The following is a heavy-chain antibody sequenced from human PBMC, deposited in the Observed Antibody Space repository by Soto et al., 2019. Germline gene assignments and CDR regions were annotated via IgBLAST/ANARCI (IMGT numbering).Heavy chain of an antibody. Sequence: QVQLVQSGAEVKKPGSSVKVSCKASGGTFSSYAISWVRQAPGQGLEWMGGIIPIFGTANYAQKFQGRVTITADDSTSTAYMELSSLRSEDTAVYYCARSIVVVITDTYYYYYGMDVWGQGTTVTVSS. CDR1: GGTFSSYA. J-gene: IGHJ6*02. D-gene: IGHD3-22*01. CDR2: IIPIFGTA. CDR3: ARSIVVVITDTYYYYYGMDV. V-gene: IGHV1-69*12.